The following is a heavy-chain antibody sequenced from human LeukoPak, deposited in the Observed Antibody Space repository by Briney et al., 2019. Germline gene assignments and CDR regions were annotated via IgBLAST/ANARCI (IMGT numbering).Heavy chain of an antibody. D-gene: IGHD3-10*01. CDR2: IIPIFGTA. Sequence: SVKVSCKASGGTFSSYAISWVRQAPGQGLEWMGGIIPIFGTANYAQKFQGRVTITADESTSTAYMELSSLRSEDTAVYYCARYYGSGNASKGYYYYMDVWGKGTTVTISS. CDR1: GGTFSSYA. J-gene: IGHJ6*03. CDR3: ARYYGSGNASKGYYYYMDV. V-gene: IGHV1-69*13.